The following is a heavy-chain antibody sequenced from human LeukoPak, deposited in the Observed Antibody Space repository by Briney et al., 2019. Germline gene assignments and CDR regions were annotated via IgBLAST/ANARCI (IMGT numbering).Heavy chain of an antibody. V-gene: IGHV4-39*07. Sequence: PSETLSLTCTVSGASISRTNYYWGWTRQPPGKGLEWIGSFYYSGSTYYNASLKSRVTISVDTSKNQFSLKLRSVTAADTAVYYCARGRPGVIVVRMARWFVYWGQGTRVTV. J-gene: IGHJ4*02. CDR1: GASISRTNYY. D-gene: IGHD5-12*01. CDR2: FYYSGST. CDR3: ARGRPGVIVVRMARWFVY.